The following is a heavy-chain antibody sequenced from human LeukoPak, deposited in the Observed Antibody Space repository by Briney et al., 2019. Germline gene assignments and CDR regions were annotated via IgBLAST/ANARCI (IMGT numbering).Heavy chain of an antibody. CDR2: ISAYNGNT. J-gene: IGHJ4*02. CDR1: GYTFTSYG. D-gene: IGHD3-9*01. CDR3: AKDGAGRYFDWLFNFDY. Sequence: ASVKVSCKASGYTFTSYGISWVRQAPGQGLEWMGWISAYNGNTNYAQKLQGRVTMTTDTSTSTAYMELRSLRSDDTAVYYCAKDGAGRYFDWLFNFDYWGQGTLVTVSS. V-gene: IGHV1-18*01.